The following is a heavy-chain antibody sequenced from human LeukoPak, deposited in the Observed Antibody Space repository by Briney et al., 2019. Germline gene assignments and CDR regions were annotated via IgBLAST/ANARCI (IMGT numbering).Heavy chain of an antibody. Sequence: SETLSLTCTVSGGSISSYYWSWIRRPPGKGLEWIGYIYYSGSTNYNPSLKSRVTISVDTSKNQFSLKLSSVTAADTAVYYCARALQYYYDSSGNNNWFDPWGQGTLVTVSS. V-gene: IGHV4-59*01. CDR3: ARALQYYYDSSGNNNWFDP. CDR1: GGSISSYY. J-gene: IGHJ5*02. CDR2: IYYSGST. D-gene: IGHD3-22*01.